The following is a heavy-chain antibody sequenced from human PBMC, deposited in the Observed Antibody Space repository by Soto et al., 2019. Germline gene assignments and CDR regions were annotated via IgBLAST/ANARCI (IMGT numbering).Heavy chain of an antibody. D-gene: IGHD1-1*01. CDR2: IYSGGAT. J-gene: IGHJ4*02. V-gene: IGHV3-66*01. CDR3: ARDGTYNWV. Sequence: EVQLVESGGGLVQPGGTLRLSCAASGFTVSNNYMRWVRQAPGKGLEWVSLIYSGGATYYADSVKGRFTIYRDNSKNTLYLQMNSMRAADTAVCYCARDGTYNWVGGQGILVTVSS. CDR1: GFTVSNNY.